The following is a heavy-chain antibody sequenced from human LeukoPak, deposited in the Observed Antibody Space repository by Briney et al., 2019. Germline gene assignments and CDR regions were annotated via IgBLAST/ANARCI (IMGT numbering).Heavy chain of an antibody. CDR2: IYYSGST. D-gene: IGHD3-22*01. J-gene: IGHJ3*02. CDR3: ARAGDTYYYDSSGSEAFDI. Sequence: PSETLSLTCTVSGYSISSGYYWGWIRQPPGKGLEWIGSIYYSGSTYYNPSLKSRVTISVDTSKNQFSLKLSSVTAADTAVYYCARAGDTYYYDSSGSEAFDIWGQGTMVTVSS. V-gene: IGHV4-38-2*02. CDR1: GYSISSGYY.